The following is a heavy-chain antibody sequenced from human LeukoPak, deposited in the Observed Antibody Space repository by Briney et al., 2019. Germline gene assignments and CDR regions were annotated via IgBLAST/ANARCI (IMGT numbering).Heavy chain of an antibody. J-gene: IGHJ3*02. Sequence: PGGSLRLSCAASGFTFSDYVMIWVRQAPGKGLEWVSGITASGDRTFYGDSVRGRFTMSRDNSKNSLYLQMNSLRAEDTAVYYCAKDGGIVVVPAALFRKPHDAFDIWGQGTMVTVSS. V-gene: IGHV3-23*01. CDR3: AKDGGIVVVPAALFRKPHDAFDI. D-gene: IGHD2-2*01. CDR2: ITASGDRT. CDR1: GFTFSDYV.